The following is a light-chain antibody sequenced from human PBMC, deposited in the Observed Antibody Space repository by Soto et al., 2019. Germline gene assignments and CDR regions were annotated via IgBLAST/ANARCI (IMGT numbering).Light chain of an antibody. Sequence: SYELTQPLSVSVALGQTARITCGGNNIGSKGVHWYQQKPGQAPILVIYRDSSRPSEIPERFPGSNSGNTATLTISRAQAGDEADYFCQVWDSSTWVFGGGTKLTVL. CDR1: NIGSKG. V-gene: IGLV3-9*01. CDR2: RDS. J-gene: IGLJ2*01. CDR3: QVWDSSTWV.